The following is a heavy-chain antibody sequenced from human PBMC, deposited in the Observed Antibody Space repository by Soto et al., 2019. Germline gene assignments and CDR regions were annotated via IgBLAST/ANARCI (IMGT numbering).Heavy chain of an antibody. J-gene: IGHJ6*04. Sequence: GGSLRLSCAASGFTLSRYWVHWVRQVPGKGLVWVSRINPDGGTTNYADSVKGRFTVSRDNAKNTVYLHMNSLRAEDTAVYYCANDGSGSPGPLDVWGKGTTVTVSS. CDR1: GFTLSRYW. CDR3: ANDGSGSPGPLDV. V-gene: IGHV3-74*01. D-gene: IGHD3-10*01. CDR2: INPDGGTT.